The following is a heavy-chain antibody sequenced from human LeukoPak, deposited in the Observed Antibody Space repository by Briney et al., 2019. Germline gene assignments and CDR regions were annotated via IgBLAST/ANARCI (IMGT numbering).Heavy chain of an antibody. CDR3: ARGPYYAAGSFDY. Sequence: PGGSLRLSCAASGFCLSSNWMHWVRQAPGKGLVWVSRIRIDGGDTVYADSVKGRFTVSRDNAKDTLYLQMNSLRVEDTAVYYCARGPYYAAGSFDYWGQGTLVTVSS. CDR1: GFCLSSNW. CDR2: IRIDGGDT. D-gene: IGHD3-10*01. J-gene: IGHJ4*02. V-gene: IGHV3-74*01.